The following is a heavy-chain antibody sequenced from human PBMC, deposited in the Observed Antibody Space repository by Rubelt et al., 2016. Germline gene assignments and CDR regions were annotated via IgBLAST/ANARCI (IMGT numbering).Heavy chain of an antibody. CDR1: GGSFSGYY. Sequence: QVQLQQWGAGLLKPSETLSLTCAVYGGSFSGYYWSWIRQPPGKGLEWIGEINHSGRTNYNPSLKSRVTISVDTSKNQFSLKLSSVTAADTAVYYCARGAGNSYPPNDAFDIWSQGTMVTVSS. D-gene: IGHD5-18*01. V-gene: IGHV4-34*01. CDR3: ARGAGNSYPPNDAFDI. CDR2: INHSGRT. J-gene: IGHJ3*02.